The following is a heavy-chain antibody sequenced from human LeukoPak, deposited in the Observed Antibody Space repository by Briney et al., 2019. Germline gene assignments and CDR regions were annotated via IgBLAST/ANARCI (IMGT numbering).Heavy chain of an antibody. CDR2: MNPNSGNT. J-gene: IGHJ5*02. V-gene: IGHV1-8*01. D-gene: IGHD5-12*01. CDR1: GYTFTSYD. CDR3: ARVLRFLNWFDP. Sequence: ASVKASCKASGYTFTSYDINWVRQATGQGLEWMGWMNPNSGNTGYAQKFQGRVTMTRNTSISTAYMELSSLRSEDTAVYYCARVLRFLNWFDPWGQGTLVTVSS.